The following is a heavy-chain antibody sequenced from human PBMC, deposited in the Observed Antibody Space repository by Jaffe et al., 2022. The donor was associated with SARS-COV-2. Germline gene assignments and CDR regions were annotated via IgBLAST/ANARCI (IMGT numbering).Heavy chain of an antibody. CDR1: GFTFSSYG. J-gene: IGHJ5*02. CDR3: AKDSGGPLRGVGGWFDP. CDR2: ISYDGSNK. V-gene: IGHV3-30*18. D-gene: IGHD3-10*01. Sequence: QVQLVESGGGVVQPGRSLRLSCAASGFTFSSYGMHWVRQAPGKGLEWVAVISYDGSNKYYADSVKGRFTISRDNSKNTLYLQMNSLRAEDTAVYYCAKDSGGPLRGVGGWFDPWGQGTLVTVSS.